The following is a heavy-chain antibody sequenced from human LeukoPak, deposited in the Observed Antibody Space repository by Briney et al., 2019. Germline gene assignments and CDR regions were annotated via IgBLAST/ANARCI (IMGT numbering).Heavy chain of an antibody. CDR1: GYTFGIYD. Sequence: ASVKVSCKASGYTFGIYDISWVRQATGQGLEWMGWMNPNTGNPGYAQRFQGRVTITSDTSRSTVYTEMSSLRSEDTAVYYCARVLGGANSVHFDNWGQGTLVTVSS. J-gene: IGHJ4*02. D-gene: IGHD4/OR15-4a*01. CDR3: ARVLGGANSVHFDN. V-gene: IGHV1-8*03. CDR2: MNPNTGNP.